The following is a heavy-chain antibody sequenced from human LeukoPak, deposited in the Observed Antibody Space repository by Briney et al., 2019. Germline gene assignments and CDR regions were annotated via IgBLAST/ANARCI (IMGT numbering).Heavy chain of an antibody. CDR3: ARHPGYYDSSGYYVSAFDI. CDR2: IYYSGST. Sequence: PSETLSLTCTVSGASISISSYYWGWIRQSPGKGLESIVSIYYSGSTYFNPSLKSRVTMSVDTSKNHFSLKLTSVTAADTAVYYCARHPGYYDSSGYYVSAFDIWGQGTMVTVSS. J-gene: IGHJ3*02. CDR1: GASISISSYY. V-gene: IGHV4-39*01. D-gene: IGHD3-22*01.